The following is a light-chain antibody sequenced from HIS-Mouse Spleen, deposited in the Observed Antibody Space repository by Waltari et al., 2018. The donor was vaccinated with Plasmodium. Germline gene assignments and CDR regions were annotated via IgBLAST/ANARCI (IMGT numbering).Light chain of an antibody. Sequence: EIVMTQSPATLSVSPGERAPLSCRASQRVSSNLAWYQLNPGQAPRLLRYGASTRATGIPARFSGSGSGTEFTLTISGLQSEDFAVYYCQQYNNWSFTFGPGTKVDIK. CDR3: QQYNNWSFT. V-gene: IGKV3-15*01. CDR2: GAS. J-gene: IGKJ3*01. CDR1: QRVSSN.